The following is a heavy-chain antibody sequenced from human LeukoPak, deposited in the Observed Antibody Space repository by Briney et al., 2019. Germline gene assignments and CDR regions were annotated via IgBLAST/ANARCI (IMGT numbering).Heavy chain of an antibody. V-gene: IGHV1-18*01. D-gene: IGHD6-19*01. CDR3: ARDSRSTTVAGGPDY. CDR2: ISAYNGNT. J-gene: IGHJ4*02. CDR1: GYTFTSYG. Sequence: EASVKVSCKASGYTFTSYGISWVRQAPGQGFEWMGWISAYNGNTNYAQKLQGRVTMTTDTSTSTAYMELRSLISDDTGLYYCARDSRSTTVAGGPDYWGQGTLVTVSS.